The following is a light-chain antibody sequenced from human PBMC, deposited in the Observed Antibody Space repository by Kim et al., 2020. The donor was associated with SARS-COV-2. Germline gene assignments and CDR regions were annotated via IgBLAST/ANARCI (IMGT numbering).Light chain of an antibody. CDR2: AAS. CDR3: QQSYSTPLT. J-gene: IGKJ4*01. CDR1: QSISSY. V-gene: IGKV1-39*01. Sequence: AAGGDRVTITCRASQSISSYLNWYQQKPGKAPKLLIYAASSLQSGVPSRCSGSGSGTDFTLTSSSLQPEDFATYYCQQSYSTPLTFGGGTKVDIK.